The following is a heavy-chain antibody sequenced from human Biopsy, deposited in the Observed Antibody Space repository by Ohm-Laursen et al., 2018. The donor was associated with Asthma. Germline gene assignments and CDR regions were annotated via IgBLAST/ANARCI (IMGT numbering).Heavy chain of an antibody. J-gene: IGHJ4*02. Sequence: SLRLSCSASGFTFSNAWMSWVRQAPGKGLEWVGFIRSKAYGGITEYAASVKGRFTISRGDSKNTLYLQMNSLKTEDTAVYYCTTGIDYWGQGTLVTVSS. V-gene: IGHV3-15*03. CDR2: IRSKAYGGIT. CDR1: GFTFSNAW. CDR3: TTGIDY.